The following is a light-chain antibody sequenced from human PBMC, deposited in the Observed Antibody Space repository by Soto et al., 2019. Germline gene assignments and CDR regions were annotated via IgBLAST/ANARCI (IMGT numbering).Light chain of an antibody. CDR2: QPS. CDR1: QSISRQ. Sequence: DIQMTQSPSTLSASVGDRVSITCRASQSISRQLAWYQQKPGKAPNLLIYQPSNLETGVPSRFTGSGSGTEFTLTISSLQPDDLATYYGLQYQSYWTFGQGTKVEVK. J-gene: IGKJ1*01. V-gene: IGKV1-5*03. CDR3: LQYQSYWT.